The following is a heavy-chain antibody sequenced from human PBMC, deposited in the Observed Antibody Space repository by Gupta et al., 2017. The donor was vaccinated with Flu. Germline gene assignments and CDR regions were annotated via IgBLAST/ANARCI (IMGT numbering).Heavy chain of an antibody. J-gene: IGHJ5*02. Sequence: IRQRPEKRLEWIGPIYYSGSTYYSPSLKSRVTMSVATSKNQFSLKLSAVTAADTAAYYCAGGFCSGGNCYSGGHNRFDPWVQGPLSTVSS. CDR2: IYYSGST. V-gene: IGHV4-31*02. CDR3: AGGFCSGGNCYSGGHNRFDP. D-gene: IGHD2-15*01.